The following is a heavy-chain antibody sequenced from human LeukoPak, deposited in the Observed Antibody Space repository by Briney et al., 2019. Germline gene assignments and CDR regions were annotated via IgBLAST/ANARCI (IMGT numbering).Heavy chain of an antibody. J-gene: IGHJ4*02. CDR3: ARAAHYDFWSGPFDY. V-gene: IGHV1-3*03. Sequence: ASVKVSCKASASTFSTYAIHWVRQAPGQGLEWMGWISTGNGNTRYSKAFQDRVTITRDTSASTVYMDLRGLRSEDMAVYYCARAAHYDFWSGPFDYWGQGTLVTVSS. CDR2: ISTGNGNT. CDR1: ASTFSTYA. D-gene: IGHD3-3*01.